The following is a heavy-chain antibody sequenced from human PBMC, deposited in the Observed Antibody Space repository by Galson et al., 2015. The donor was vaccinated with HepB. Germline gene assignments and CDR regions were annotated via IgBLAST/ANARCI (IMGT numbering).Heavy chain of an antibody. D-gene: IGHD6-19*01. CDR2: FDPEDGET. V-gene: IGHV1-24*01. CDR1: GYTLTELP. J-gene: IGHJ4*02. Sequence: SVKVSCKVSGYTLTELPMHWVRQAPGKGLEWMGGFDPEDGETIYAQKFQGRVTMTEDTSTDTAYMELSSLRSEDTAVYYCATLIDSSGSWGYFDYWGQGTLVTVSS. CDR3: ATLIDSSGSWGYFDY.